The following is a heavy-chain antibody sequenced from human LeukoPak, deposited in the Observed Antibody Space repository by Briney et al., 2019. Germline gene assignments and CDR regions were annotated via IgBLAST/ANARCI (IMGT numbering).Heavy chain of an antibody. Sequence: SETLSLTCTVSGGSISSGDYYWSWIRQPPGKGLEWIGYIYYSGSTYYNPSLKSRVTISVDTSKNQFSLKLSSVTAADTAVYYCARDPRYYYDSSGYHSYGMDVWGQGTTVTVSS. V-gene: IGHV4-30-4*01. J-gene: IGHJ6*02. CDR1: GGSISSGDYY. CDR2: IYYSGST. CDR3: ARDPRYYYDSSGYHSYGMDV. D-gene: IGHD3-22*01.